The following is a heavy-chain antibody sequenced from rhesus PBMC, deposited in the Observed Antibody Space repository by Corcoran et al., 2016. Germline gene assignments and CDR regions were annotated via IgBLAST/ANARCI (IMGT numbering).Heavy chain of an antibody. CDR2: IDPSDSHT. V-gene: IGHV5-2*01. CDR1: GYSFTRYW. J-gene: IGHJ2*01. D-gene: IGHD1-38*01. Sequence: EVQLVQSGAEVKRPGESLKISRKTPGYSFTRYWVIGGRQLYGKGLEWRGAIDPSDSHTTYSPSFQGQVTISADRSTSTASLQWSSLKASDSATYYCAKRASPTYWYFDIWGPGTPITISS. CDR3: AKRASPTYWYFDI.